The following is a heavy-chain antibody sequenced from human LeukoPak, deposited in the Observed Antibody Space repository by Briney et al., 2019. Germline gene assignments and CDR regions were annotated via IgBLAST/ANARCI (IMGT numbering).Heavy chain of an antibody. Sequence: SETLSLTCAVSGYSISSSHYYWGWIRQPPGKGLEWIGTIYYSGTTYYNPSLESRVTMSEDTSKNQFSLTLRSVTATDTAVYYCARQISDYYYYYIDVWGKGTTVTVSS. CDR2: IYYSGTT. CDR1: GYSISSSHYY. V-gene: IGHV4-39*01. D-gene: IGHD3-3*01. J-gene: IGHJ6*03. CDR3: ARQISDYYYYYIDV.